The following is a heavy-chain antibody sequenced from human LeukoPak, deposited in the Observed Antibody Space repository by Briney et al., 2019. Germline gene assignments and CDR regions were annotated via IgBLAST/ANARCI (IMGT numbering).Heavy chain of an antibody. D-gene: IGHD6-13*01. Sequence: GGSLRLSCAASGFTLSSYAMHWVRQAPGTGLEWVAVISYDGNNEYYADSVKGRFTISRDNSRNTLSLQMNSLRGEDTAVYYCARDLSRIAGAGLDYWGQGTLVTVSS. CDR3: ARDLSRIAGAGLDY. CDR1: GFTLSSYA. V-gene: IGHV3-30*04. J-gene: IGHJ4*02. CDR2: ISYDGNNE.